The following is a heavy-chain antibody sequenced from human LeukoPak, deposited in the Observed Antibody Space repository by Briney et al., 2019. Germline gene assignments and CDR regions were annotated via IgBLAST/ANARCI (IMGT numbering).Heavy chain of an antibody. J-gene: IGHJ4*02. CDR1: GFTFSSYA. Sequence: GGSLRLSCAASGFTFSSYAMSWVRQAPGKGLERVSVINDSGGSTYYADSVRGRFTISRGNSKNTMYLQMNSLRAEDTAVYYCATSGFGSGSYYAAFDYWGQGTLVTVSS. V-gene: IGHV3-23*01. D-gene: IGHD3-10*01. CDR2: INDSGGST. CDR3: ATSGFGSGSYYAAFDY.